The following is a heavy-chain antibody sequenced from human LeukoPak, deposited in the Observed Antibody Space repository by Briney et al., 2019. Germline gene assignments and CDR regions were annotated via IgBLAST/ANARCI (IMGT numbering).Heavy chain of an antibody. Sequence: SETLSLTCSVSGGSTSSYYWSWIRQPPGKQLEWIGYIYYSGSTNYNPSLKSRVTMPIDTSKNQFSLNLTSVTAADTAVYYCARLKLYFDFSTGNHYYFDSWGQGTLVIVSS. CDR3: ARLKLYFDFSTGNHYYFDS. CDR1: GGSTSSYY. V-gene: IGHV4-59*08. D-gene: IGHD3-3*01. J-gene: IGHJ4*01. CDR2: IYYSGST.